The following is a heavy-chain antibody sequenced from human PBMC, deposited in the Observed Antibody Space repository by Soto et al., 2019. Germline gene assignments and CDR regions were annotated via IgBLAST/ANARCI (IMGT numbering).Heavy chain of an antibody. Sequence: GGSLRLSCEASGFSFNRHGIHWVRQAPGKGLEWLAVISYDGSNQDYADSVKGRFSISRDNSKNTVYLQMNSLRAEDTAVYYCARDRSSTYYYYGMDLWGQGTTVTVSS. CDR3: ARDRSSTYYYYGMDL. V-gene: IGHV3-30-3*01. D-gene: IGHD6-19*01. CDR2: ISYDGSNQ. CDR1: GFSFNRHG. J-gene: IGHJ6*02.